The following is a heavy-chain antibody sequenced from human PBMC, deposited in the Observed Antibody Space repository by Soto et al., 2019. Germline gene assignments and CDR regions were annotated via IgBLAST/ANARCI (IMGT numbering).Heavy chain of an antibody. CDR3: ARGGDVNYYHGMDV. V-gene: IGHV1-18*01. J-gene: IGHJ6*02. CDR2: ISAYNGKT. CDR1: GYTFTSYG. D-gene: IGHD5-12*01. Sequence: QVQLVQSGGEVKKPGASVKLSCTASGYTFTSYGISWVRQAPGQGLEWMGWISAYNGKTNYAQNVQRRGTMTTDTPARTAYMDLRSLRSDDTAVYYCARGGDVNYYHGMDVWGQGATVTVSS.